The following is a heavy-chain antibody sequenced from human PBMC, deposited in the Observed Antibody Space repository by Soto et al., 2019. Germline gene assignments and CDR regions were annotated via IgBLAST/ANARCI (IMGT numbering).Heavy chain of an antibody. J-gene: IGHJ4*02. CDR1: GYTFTSYG. V-gene: IGHV1-18*01. D-gene: IGHD1-1*01. Sequence: VHLVQSGAEVKKPGASVKVSCKASGYTFTSYGITWVRQAPGQGLEWMGWISAHNGNTDCAQKLQCRVIATRHTSTSTAYMELRSLISDDTAVYYCARGRYGDYWGQGALVTVSS. CDR2: ISAHNGNT. CDR3: ARGRYGDY.